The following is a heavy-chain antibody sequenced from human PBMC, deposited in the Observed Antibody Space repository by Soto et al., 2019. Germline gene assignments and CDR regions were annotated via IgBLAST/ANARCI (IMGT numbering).Heavy chain of an antibody. J-gene: IGHJ3*02. D-gene: IGHD6-19*01. CDR1: GGSISSYY. CDR3: ARGGSSDWQVAFDI. V-gene: IGHV4-4*07. Sequence: SETLSLTCTVSGGSISSYYWSWIRQPAGKGLEWIGRIYTSGSTNYNPSLKSRVTMSVDTSKNQVSLKLSSVTAADTAMYYCARGGSSDWQVAFDIWGQGTMVTVSS. CDR2: IYTSGST.